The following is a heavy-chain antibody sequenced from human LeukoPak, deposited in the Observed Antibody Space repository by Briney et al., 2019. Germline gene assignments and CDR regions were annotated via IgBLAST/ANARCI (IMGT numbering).Heavy chain of an antibody. CDR3: TTPESYYDSSGYPFDY. J-gene: IGHJ4*02. Sequence: PGGSLRLSCAASGFTFSSYAMHWVRQAPGKGLEWVGRIKSKTDGGTTDYAAPVKGRFTISRDDSKNTLYLQMNSLKTEDTAVYYCTTPESYYDSSGYPFDYWGQGTLVTVSS. V-gene: IGHV3-15*01. CDR2: IKSKTDGGTT. CDR1: GFTFSSYA. D-gene: IGHD3-22*01.